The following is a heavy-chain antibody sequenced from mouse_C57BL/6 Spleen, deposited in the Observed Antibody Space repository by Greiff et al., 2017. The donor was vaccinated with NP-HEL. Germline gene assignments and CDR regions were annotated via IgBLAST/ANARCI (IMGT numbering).Heavy chain of an antibody. Sequence: EVMLVESGGGLVKPGGSLKLSCAASGFTFSDYGMHWVRQAPEKGLEWVAYISSGSSTIYYADTVKGRFTISRDNAKNTLFLQMTSLRSEDTAMYYCARDSYYYGSSSFMDYWGQGTSVTVSS. J-gene: IGHJ4*01. D-gene: IGHD1-1*01. CDR3: ARDSYYYGSSSFMDY. CDR2: ISSGSSTI. V-gene: IGHV5-17*01. CDR1: GFTFSDYG.